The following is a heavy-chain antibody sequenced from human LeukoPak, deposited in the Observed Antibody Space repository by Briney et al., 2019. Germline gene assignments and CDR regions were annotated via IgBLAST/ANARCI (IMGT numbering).Heavy chain of an antibody. CDR3: ARDQLDH. Sequence: GGSLRLSCASSGLDVSSTYTSWIRQAPGKGLEWVSTAFVGGDTYYAASVKGRFTLSKDSSRNTMFRQMHGLRPEDTAVYYCARDQLDHWGQGTLVAVSP. CDR2: AFVGGDT. V-gene: IGHV3-53*01. CDR1: GLDVSSTY. D-gene: IGHD5-24*01. J-gene: IGHJ4*02.